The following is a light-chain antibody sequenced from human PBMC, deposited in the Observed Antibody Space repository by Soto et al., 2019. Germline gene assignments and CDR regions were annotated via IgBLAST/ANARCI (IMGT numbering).Light chain of an antibody. J-gene: IGKJ4*01. Sequence: DIPMTQSPSSLSASVGDRVTITCRASQSIATYLNWYQQKPGEAPNLLIYAASSLQSGVPSRFSGSASGTDFTLTISSLQPEDFATYYCQQSYTTPLTFGGGTKVEIK. CDR3: QQSYTTPLT. CDR2: AAS. V-gene: IGKV1-39*01. CDR1: QSIATY.